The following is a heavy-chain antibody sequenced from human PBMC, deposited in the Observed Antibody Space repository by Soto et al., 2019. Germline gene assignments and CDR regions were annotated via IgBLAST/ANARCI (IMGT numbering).Heavy chain of an antibody. CDR1: GGSISSYY. D-gene: IGHD3-9*01. Sequence: SETLSLSCTVSGGSISSYYWSWIRQPPGKGLEWIGDIYYSGSTNYNPSLKSRVTISVDTSKNQFSLKLSSVTAADTAVYYCAGAPSDWSEGYGLAVWGQGTTVPVSS. J-gene: IGHJ6*02. CDR2: IYYSGST. CDR3: AGAPSDWSEGYGLAV. V-gene: IGHV4-59*01.